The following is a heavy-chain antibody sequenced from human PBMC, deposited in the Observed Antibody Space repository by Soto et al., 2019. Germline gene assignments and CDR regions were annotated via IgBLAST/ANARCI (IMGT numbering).Heavy chain of an antibody. CDR3: ARVVKAGDYGDYGRYYFDY. D-gene: IGHD4-17*01. V-gene: IGHV1-18*04. Sequence: QVQLVQSGAEVMKPGASVKVSCKASGYTFTTYGITWVRQAPGQGLEWMGWISAYSGNTNYAQKLQGRLTVTTDTSTNTAYMDLRSLRSDDTAVYYCARVVKAGDYGDYGRYYFDYWGHGTLVTVSS. CDR2: ISAYSGNT. J-gene: IGHJ4*01. CDR1: GYTFTTYG.